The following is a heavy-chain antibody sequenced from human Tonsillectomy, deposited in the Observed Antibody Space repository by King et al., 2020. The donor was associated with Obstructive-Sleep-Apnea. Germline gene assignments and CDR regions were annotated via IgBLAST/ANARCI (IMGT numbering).Heavy chain of an antibody. D-gene: IGHD2-21*02. CDR2: IYPCDSYI. V-gene: IGHV5-51*01. CDR1: GYSFISYW. J-gene: IGHJ4*02. Sequence: VQLVQSGAEVKKPGESLKISWKASGYSFISYWIGWVRQMPGKGLEGMGIIYPCDSYIRYSPSFRGQVTISADKSINTAYLQWSSLKASDTAMYYCTRPSAEVVTAIRFEYWGQGTLVTVSS. CDR3: TRPSAEVVTAIRFEY.